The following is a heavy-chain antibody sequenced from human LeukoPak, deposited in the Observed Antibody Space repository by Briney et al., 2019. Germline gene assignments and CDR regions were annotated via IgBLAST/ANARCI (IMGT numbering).Heavy chain of an antibody. CDR3: ARAASDYGEYSFDY. CDR2: IYSGGST. V-gene: IGHV3-66*01. CDR1: GFTVSSNY. Sequence: GGSLRLSCAASGFTVSSNYMSWVRQAPGKGLEWVSVIYSGGSTYYADSVKGRFTISRDNSKNTLYLQMNSLRAEDTAVYYCARAASDYGEYSFDYWGQGTLVTVSS. J-gene: IGHJ4*02. D-gene: IGHD4-17*01.